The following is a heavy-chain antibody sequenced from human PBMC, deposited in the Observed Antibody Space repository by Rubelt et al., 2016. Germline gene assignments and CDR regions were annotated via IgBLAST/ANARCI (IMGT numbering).Heavy chain of an antibody. CDR3: AKEGGTSYRYLDY. D-gene: IGHD1-26*01. CDR2: ISGSGSST. V-gene: IGHV3-23*01. Sequence: RGKGLEWVSAISGSGSSTYYADSVRGRFTISRDNSKNTLYLQMNSLRAEDTAVYICAKEGGTSYRYLDYWAQGALVTVSS. J-gene: IGHJ4*02.